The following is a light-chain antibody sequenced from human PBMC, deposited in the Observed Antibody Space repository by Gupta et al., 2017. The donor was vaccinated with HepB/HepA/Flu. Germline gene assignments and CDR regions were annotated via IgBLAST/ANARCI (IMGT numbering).Light chain of an antibody. V-gene: IGLV2-14*03. CDR3: SSYTNTTALGVV. Sequence: QSALTQPASLSGSPGQSIPISCTGTSSDVGGYNYVSWYQQLPGKAPKLMIYDVSNRPSGISNRFSGSKSGNTASLTISGLQAEDEADYYCSSYTNTTALGVVFGGGTKLTVL. CDR1: SSDVGGYNY. J-gene: IGLJ2*01. CDR2: DVS.